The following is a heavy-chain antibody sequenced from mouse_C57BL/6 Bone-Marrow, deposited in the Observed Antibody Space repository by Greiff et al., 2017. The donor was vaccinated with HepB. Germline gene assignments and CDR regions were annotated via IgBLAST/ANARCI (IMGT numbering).Heavy chain of an antibody. CDR3: ARLRRITGAY. CDR2: IDPSDSYT. CDR1: GYTFTSYW. Sequence: QVQLQQPGAELVKPGASVKLSCKASGYTFTSYWMQWVKQRPGQGLEWIGEIDPSDSYTNYNQKFKGKATLTVDTSSSTAYMQLSSLTSEDSAVYYCARLRRITGAYWGQGTLVTVSA. J-gene: IGHJ3*01. V-gene: IGHV1-50*01. D-gene: IGHD2-4*01.